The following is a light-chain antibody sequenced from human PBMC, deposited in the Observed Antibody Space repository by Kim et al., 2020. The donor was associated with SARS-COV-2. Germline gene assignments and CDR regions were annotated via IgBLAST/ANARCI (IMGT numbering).Light chain of an antibody. CDR1: RSNIGSNY. V-gene: IGLV1-47*01. Sequence: QSVLTQPPSASGTPGQRVPISCSGSRSNIGSNYVYWYQHHPGTAPKLLIYRNNQRPSGVPDRFSGSKSGTSASLAISGLRSEDEADYYCAAWDDSLSGVVFGGGTQLTVL. CDR3: AAWDDSLSGVV. CDR2: RNN. J-gene: IGLJ2*01.